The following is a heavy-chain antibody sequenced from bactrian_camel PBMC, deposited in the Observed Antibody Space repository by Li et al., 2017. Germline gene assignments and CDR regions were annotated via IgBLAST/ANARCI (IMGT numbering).Heavy chain of an antibody. CDR3: AARGGSCVQGLSSSAFGY. Sequence: HVQLVESGGGSVQSGGSLRLSCVASAFSIGTYCMGWFRQAPGKEREGVAKIWPGGTTVYADSVKGRFTISQDNTKNTVYLQMNSLKPEDTAMYYCAARGGSCVQGLSSSAFGYWGQGTQVTVS. CDR2: IWPGGTT. J-gene: IGHJ6*01. CDR1: AFSIGTYC. D-gene: IGHD2*01. V-gene: IGHV3S60*01.